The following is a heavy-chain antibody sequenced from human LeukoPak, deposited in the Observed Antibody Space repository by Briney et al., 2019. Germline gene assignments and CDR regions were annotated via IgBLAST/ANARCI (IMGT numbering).Heavy chain of an antibody. Sequence: PGGSLRLSCAASGFTFSSYAMHWVRQAPGKGLEWVAVISYDGSNKYYADSVKGRFTISRDNSKNTLYLQMNSLRAEDTAVYYCARDFRVSSGWYGYFDYWGQGTLVTVSS. CDR1: GFTFSSYA. CDR3: ARDFRVSSGWYGYFDY. V-gene: IGHV3-30-3*01. D-gene: IGHD6-19*01. J-gene: IGHJ4*02. CDR2: ISYDGSNK.